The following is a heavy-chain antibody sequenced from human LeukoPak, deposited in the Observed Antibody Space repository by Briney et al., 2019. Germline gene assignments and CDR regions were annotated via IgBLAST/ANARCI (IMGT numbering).Heavy chain of an antibody. D-gene: IGHD4-17*01. J-gene: IGHJ4*02. V-gene: IGHV3-30-3*01. Sequence: RTGGSLRLSCAASGFTFSSYWMSWVRQAPGKGLEWVAVISYDGSNKYYADSVKGRFTISRDNSKNTLYLQMNSLRAEDTAVYYCARDTRKTFPTVPNYWGQGTLVTVSS. CDR3: ARDTRKTFPTVPNY. CDR2: ISYDGSNK. CDR1: GFTFSSYW.